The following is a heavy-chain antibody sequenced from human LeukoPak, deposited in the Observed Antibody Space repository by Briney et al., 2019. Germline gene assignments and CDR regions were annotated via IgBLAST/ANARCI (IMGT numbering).Heavy chain of an antibody. D-gene: IGHD2-8*01. CDR3: ARSSGAVSTNGSDY. Sequence: PSETLSLTCAVYGGSFSGYYWSWIRQPPGKGLEWIGEINHSASTNYNPSLKSRVTLSVDTSKNQFSLKLSSVTAADTAVYYCARSSGAVSTNGSDYWGQGTLVTVSS. V-gene: IGHV4-34*01. CDR1: GGSFSGYY. CDR2: INHSAST. J-gene: IGHJ4*02.